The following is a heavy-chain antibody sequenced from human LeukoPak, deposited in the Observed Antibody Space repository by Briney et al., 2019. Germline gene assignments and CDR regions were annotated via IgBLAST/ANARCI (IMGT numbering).Heavy chain of an antibody. CDR3: ARNGVGAINAFDY. V-gene: IGHV4-59*12. CDR1: GGSISGYY. CDR2: IYYSGST. D-gene: IGHD1-26*01. Sequence: SETLSLTCTVSGGSISGYYWSWIRQPPGKGLEWIGYIYYSGSTNYNPSLKSRVTISVDTSKNQFSLKLSSVTAADTAVYYCARNGVGAINAFDYWGQGTLVTVSS. J-gene: IGHJ4*02.